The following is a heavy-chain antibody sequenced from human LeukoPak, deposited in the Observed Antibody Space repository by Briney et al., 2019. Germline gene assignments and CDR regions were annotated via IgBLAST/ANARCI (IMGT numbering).Heavy chain of an antibody. V-gene: IGHV5-51*01. J-gene: IGHJ4*02. CDR1: GYSLTSYW. D-gene: IGHD6-19*01. CDR3: ARPVYSSGWYFDS. Sequence: GESLKISCKGSGYSLTSYWIGWVRQMPGKGLEWMGIIYPGDSDTRYSPSFQGQVTISADKSINTAYLQWSSLKASDTAMYYCARPVYSSGWYFDSWGREPGSPSPQ. CDR2: IYPGDSDT.